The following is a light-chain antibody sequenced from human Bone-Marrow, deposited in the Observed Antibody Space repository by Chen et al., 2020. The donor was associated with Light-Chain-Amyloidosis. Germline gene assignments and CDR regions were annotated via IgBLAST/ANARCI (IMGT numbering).Light chain of an antibody. J-gene: IGLJ3*02. CDR2: DDS. CDR3: QVWDRSSDRPV. CDR1: NIGSTS. V-gene: IGLV3-21*02. Sequence: SYVLTQPSSVSVAPGQXATIACGGNNIGSTSVHWYQQTPGQAPLLVVYDDSDRPSGIPERLSGSNSGNTATLTISRXEAGDEADYYCQVWDRSSDRPVFGGGTKLTVL.